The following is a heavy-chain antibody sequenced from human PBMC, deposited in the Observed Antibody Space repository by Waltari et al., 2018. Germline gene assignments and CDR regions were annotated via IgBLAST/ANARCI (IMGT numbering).Heavy chain of an antibody. J-gene: IGHJ2*01. V-gene: IGHV3-48*01. CDR3: ARSDGSGSYYNVYSSGPPHWYFDL. CDR2: ISSSSSTI. Sequence: EVQLVESGGGLVQPGGSLRLSCAASGFTFSSYSMNWVRQAPGKGLEWVSYISSSSSTIYYADSVKGRFTNSRDNAKNSLYLQMNSLRAEDTAVYYCARSDGSGSYYNVYSSGPPHWYFDLWGRGTLVTVSS. CDR1: GFTFSSYS. D-gene: IGHD3-10*01.